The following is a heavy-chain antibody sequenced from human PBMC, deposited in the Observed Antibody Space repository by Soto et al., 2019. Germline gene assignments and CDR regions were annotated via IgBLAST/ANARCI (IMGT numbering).Heavy chain of an antibody. Sequence: SETLSLTCAVYGGSFSGYYWSWIRQPPGKGLEWIGEINHSGSTNYNPSLKSRVTISVDTSKNQFSLKLSSVTAADTAVYYCARFITIFGVVTKLNWFDPWGQGTLVTVSS. V-gene: IGHV4-34*01. CDR3: ARFITIFGVVTKLNWFDP. D-gene: IGHD3-3*01. CDR2: INHSGST. J-gene: IGHJ5*02. CDR1: GGSFSGYY.